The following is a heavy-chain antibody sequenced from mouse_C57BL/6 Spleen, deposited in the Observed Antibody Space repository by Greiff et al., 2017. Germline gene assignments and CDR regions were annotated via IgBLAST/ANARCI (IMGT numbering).Heavy chain of an antibody. D-gene: IGHD4-1*01. CDR1: GYAFSSYW. J-gene: IGHJ2*01. CDR3: ARRLGRENYFDY. V-gene: IGHV1-80*01. Sequence: QVQLQQSGAELVKPGASVKISCKASGYAFSSYWMNWVKQRPGKGLEWIGQIYPGDGDTNYNGKFKGKATLTADKSSSTAYMQLSSLTSEDSAVYFCARRLGRENYFDYWGQGTTLTVSS. CDR2: IYPGDGDT.